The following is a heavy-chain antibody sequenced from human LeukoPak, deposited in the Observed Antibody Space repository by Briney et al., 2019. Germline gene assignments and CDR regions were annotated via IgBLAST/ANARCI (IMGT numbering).Heavy chain of an antibody. CDR1: GGSISSGGYS. Sequence: PSQTLSLTCAVSGGSISSGGYSWSWIRQPPGKGLEWIGEINHSGSTNYNPSLKSRVTISVDTSKNQFSLKLSSVTAADTAVYYCARGPRDCSSTSCLPGIYYYYYYGMDVWGQGTTVTVSS. D-gene: IGHD2-2*01. CDR2: INHSGST. J-gene: IGHJ6*02. CDR3: ARGPRDCSSTSCLPGIYYYYYYGMDV. V-gene: IGHV4-30-2*01.